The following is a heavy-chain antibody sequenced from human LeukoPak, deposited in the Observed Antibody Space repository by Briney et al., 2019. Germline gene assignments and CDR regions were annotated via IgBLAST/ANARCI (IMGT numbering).Heavy chain of an antibody. CDR1: GDSISSYY. V-gene: IGHV4-4*09. Sequence: SETLSLTCTVSGDSISSYYWSWMRQPPGKGLEWIGSKTAHYNPSLKSRVTISVDTSKNQFSLKLRSVMAADTAVYYCARAYCVGDCTVLHIYFDNWGQGTLVTVSS. CDR3: ARAYCVGDCTVLHIYFDN. J-gene: IGHJ4*02. CDR2: KTA. D-gene: IGHD2-21*02.